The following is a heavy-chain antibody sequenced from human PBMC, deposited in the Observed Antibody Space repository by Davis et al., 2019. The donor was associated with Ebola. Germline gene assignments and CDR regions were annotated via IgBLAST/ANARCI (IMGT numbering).Heavy chain of an antibody. D-gene: IGHD3-3*01. J-gene: IGHJ4*02. Sequence: SVKVSCKASGGTFSSYAISWVRQAPGQGLEWMGGIIPIFGTANYAQKFQGRVTITADESTSTAYMELSSLRSEDTAVYYCARAFPRPYDFWSGYFDYWGQGTLVTVSS. CDR3: ARAFPRPYDFWSGYFDY. CDR1: GGTFSSYA. V-gene: IGHV1-69*13. CDR2: IIPIFGTA.